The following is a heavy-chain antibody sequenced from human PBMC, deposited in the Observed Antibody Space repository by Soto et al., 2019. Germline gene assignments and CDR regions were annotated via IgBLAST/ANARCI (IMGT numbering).Heavy chain of an antibody. V-gene: IGHV1-58*01. CDR1: GFTFTSSA. CDR3: AAIIPYYSSNPIDY. D-gene: IGHD6-13*01. Sequence: SVKVSCKASGFTFTSSAVQWVRQARGQRLEWIGWIVVGSGNTNYAQKFQERVTITRDMSTSTAYMELSSLRSEDTAVYYCAAIIPYYSSNPIDYWGQGTLVTVSS. CDR2: IVVGSGNT. J-gene: IGHJ4*02.